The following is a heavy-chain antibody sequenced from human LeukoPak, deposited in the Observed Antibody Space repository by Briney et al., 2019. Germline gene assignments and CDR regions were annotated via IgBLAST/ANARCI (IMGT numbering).Heavy chain of an antibody. Sequence: PSETLSLTCAVYGGSFSGYYWSWIRQPPGKGLEWIGEINHSGSTNYNPSLKSRVTISVDTSKNQFSLKLSSVTAADTAVYHCARDHCGGDCYDYYYGMDVWGKGPRSPSPQ. CDR1: GGSFSGYY. CDR3: ARDHCGGDCYDYYYGMDV. CDR2: INHSGST. D-gene: IGHD2-21*02. J-gene: IGHJ6*01. V-gene: IGHV4-34*01.